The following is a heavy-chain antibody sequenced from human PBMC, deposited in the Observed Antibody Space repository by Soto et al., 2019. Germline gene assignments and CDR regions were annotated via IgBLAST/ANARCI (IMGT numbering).Heavy chain of an antibody. D-gene: IGHD1-26*01. CDR3: VRHFDSYSPWPRMDV. CDR1: GGSISSNY. V-gene: IGHV4-59*08. Sequence: QVQLQESGPGLVKPSETLSLTCTVSGGSISSNYWSWIRQPPGKGLEWIGHIYYSGSTNYSPSLKSRVTISVDTSKIQFSLTLSSVTAADTAVYYCVRHFDSYSPWPRMDVWGQGTTVTVSS. CDR2: IYYSGST. J-gene: IGHJ6*02.